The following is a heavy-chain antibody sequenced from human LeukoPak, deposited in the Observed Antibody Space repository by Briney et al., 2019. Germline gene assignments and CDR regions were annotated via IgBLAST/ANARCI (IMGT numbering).Heavy chain of an antibody. J-gene: IGHJ5*02. CDR3: ARDPYAGWFDP. D-gene: IGHD4-17*01. V-gene: IGHV4-4*07. CDR1: GGSISSYY. CDR2: IYTSGST. Sequence: SETLSLTCTVSGGSISSYYWSWIRQPAGKGLEWIGRIYTSGSTNYNPSLKSRVTISVDRSKNQFSLNVNSVTAADTAVYYCARDPYAGWFDPWGQGTLVTVSS.